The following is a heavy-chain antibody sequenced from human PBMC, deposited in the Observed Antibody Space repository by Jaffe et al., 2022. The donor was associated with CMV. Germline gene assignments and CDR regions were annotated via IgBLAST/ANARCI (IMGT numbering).Heavy chain of an antibody. D-gene: IGHD2-15*01. CDR1: GFTFSDYY. J-gene: IGHJ4*02. CDR2: ISSSSSYT. V-gene: IGHV3-11*06. CDR3: ARDTRGLPFFDY. Sequence: QVQLVESGGGLVKPGGSLRLSCAASGFTFSDYYMSWIRQAPGKGLEWVSYISSSSSYTNYADSVKGRFTISRDNAKNSLYLQMNSLRAEDTAVYYCARDTRGLPFFDYWGQGTLVTVSS.